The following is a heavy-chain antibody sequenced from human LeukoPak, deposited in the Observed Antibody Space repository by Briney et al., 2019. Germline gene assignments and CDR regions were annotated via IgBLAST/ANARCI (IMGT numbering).Heavy chain of an antibody. CDR3: AHRRLNGSDV. D-gene: IGHD2-8*01. Sequence: TLSLTCTVSGGSISSYYWSWIRQPPGKALEWLALIYWDDDKRYSPSLKSRLTITKDTPKNQVVLTMTNMDPVDTATYYCAHRRLNGSDVWGQGTTVTVSS. V-gene: IGHV2-5*08. J-gene: IGHJ6*02. CDR2: IYWDDDK. CDR1: GGSISSYYW.